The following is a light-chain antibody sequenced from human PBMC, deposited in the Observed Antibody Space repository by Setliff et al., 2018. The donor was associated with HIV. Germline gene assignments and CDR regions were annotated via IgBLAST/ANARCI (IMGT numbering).Light chain of an antibody. CDR2: DVS. V-gene: IGLV2-14*03. J-gene: IGLJ1*01. CDR1: SSDVGGYNY. CDR3: SSYTSSSTGYV. Sequence: QSALTQPASVAGSPGQSITTSCTGTSSDVGGYNYVSWYQQHPGKAPKLMIYDVSNRPSGVSNRFSGSKSGNTASLTISGLQAEDEADYYCSSYTSSSTGYVFGTGTKVTVL.